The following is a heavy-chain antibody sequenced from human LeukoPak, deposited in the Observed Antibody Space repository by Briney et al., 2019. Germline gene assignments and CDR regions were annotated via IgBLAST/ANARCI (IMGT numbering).Heavy chain of an antibody. CDR2: ISGSGGST. CDR1: GFTFRKYG. J-gene: IGHJ4*02. Sequence: QTGGSLRLSCAASGFTFRKYGMSWVRQAPGKGLEWVSLISGSGGSTYYADSVKGRFTISRDNSKNTLYLQMNSLRAEDTAVYYCAKLGYPIPHFDYWGQGTLVTVSS. D-gene: IGHD5-18*01. V-gene: IGHV3-23*01. CDR3: AKLGYPIPHFDY.